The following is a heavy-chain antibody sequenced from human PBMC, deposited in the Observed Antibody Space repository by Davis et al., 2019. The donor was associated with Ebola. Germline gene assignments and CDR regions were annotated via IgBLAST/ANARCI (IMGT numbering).Heavy chain of an antibody. Sequence: PGGSLRLSCAASGFTFSSYEMNWVRQAPGKGLEWVSYISSSGSTIYYADSVKGRFTISRDNAKNSLYLQMNSLRAEDTAVYYCARVRIQLWLDSDYWGQGTLVTVSS. D-gene: IGHD5-18*01. J-gene: IGHJ4*02. CDR2: ISSSGSTI. CDR3: ARVRIQLWLDSDY. V-gene: IGHV3-48*03. CDR1: GFTFSSYE.